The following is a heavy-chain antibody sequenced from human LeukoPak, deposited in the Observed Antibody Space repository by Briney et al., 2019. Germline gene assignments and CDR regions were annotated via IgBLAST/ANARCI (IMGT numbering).Heavy chain of an antibody. V-gene: IGHV3-7*01. Sequence: GGSLRLSCAASGFTFSSYAMHWVRQAPGKGLEWVANIKRDGSEKYYVDSVKGRFTISRDNAKNSLFLQMNSLRAEDTAVYYCARDSLSGSQDYWGQGTLVTVSS. CDR3: ARDSLSGSQDY. J-gene: IGHJ4*02. CDR2: IKRDGSEK. D-gene: IGHD1-26*01. CDR1: GFTFSSYA.